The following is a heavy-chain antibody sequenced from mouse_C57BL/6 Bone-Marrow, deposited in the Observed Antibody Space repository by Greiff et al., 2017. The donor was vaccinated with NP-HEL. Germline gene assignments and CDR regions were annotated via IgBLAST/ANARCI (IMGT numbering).Heavy chain of an antibody. CDR2: INPSSGYT. D-gene: IGHD1-1*01. V-gene: IGHV1-4*01. CDR1: GYTFTSYT. CDR3: ARCPCGRENYFDC. Sequence: VQLQQSGAELARPGASVKMSCKASGYTFTSYTMHWVKQRPGQGLEWIGYINPSSGYTKYNQKFKDKATLTADKSSSTAYMQLGSLTSEDSAVYYCARCPCGRENYFDCWGRGTTLAVSA. J-gene: IGHJ2*01.